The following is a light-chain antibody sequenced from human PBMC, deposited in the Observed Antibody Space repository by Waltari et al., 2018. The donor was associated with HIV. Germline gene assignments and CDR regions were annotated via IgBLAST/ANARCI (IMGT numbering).Light chain of an antibody. Sequence: DVVMTQSPDALAVSLGERATINCKATHSVFYTPNAKNYIAWYQQRPGQAPKLLIYWVSTREFGVSARFSGSGSGTNFTLTITSLQAEDGAVYYCQQYYSPPPTFGQGTKVEIK. CDR2: WVS. CDR3: QQYYSPPPT. CDR1: HSVFYTPNAKNY. J-gene: IGKJ1*01. V-gene: IGKV4-1*01.